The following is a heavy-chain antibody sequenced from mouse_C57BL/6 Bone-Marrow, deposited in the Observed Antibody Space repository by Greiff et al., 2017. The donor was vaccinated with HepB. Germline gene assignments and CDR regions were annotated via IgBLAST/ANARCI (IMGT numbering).Heavy chain of an antibody. CDR2: IYPGSGNT. CDR3: ARLGAIYYGYDGFAY. J-gene: IGHJ3*01. CDR1: GYTFTDYY. V-gene: IGHV1-76*01. D-gene: IGHD2-2*01. Sequence: VQLQQSGAELVRPGASVKLSCKASGYTFTDYYINWVKQRPGQGLEWIARIYPGSGNTYYNEKFKGKATLTAEKSSSTAYMQLSSLTSEDSAVYFCARLGAIYYGYDGFAYWGQGTLVTVSA.